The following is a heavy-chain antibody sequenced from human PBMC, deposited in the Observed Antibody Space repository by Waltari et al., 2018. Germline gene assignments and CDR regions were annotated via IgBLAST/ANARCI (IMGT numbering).Heavy chain of an antibody. CDR3: ARSVYGDYGGRFFDY. V-gene: IGHV4-30-4*08. CDR2: IYYYGTT. Sequence: QVQLEESGPGLVNPSQTLSLTCSGSGGSIISSDYYWTWIRPSPRKGLEWIGHIYYYGTTSYNPSLMGRTSISLDPSKNHFSLKLSSVAAADAALYYCARSVYGDYGGRFFDYWGQGILVTVSS. CDR1: GGSIISSDYY. D-gene: IGHD4-17*01. J-gene: IGHJ4*02.